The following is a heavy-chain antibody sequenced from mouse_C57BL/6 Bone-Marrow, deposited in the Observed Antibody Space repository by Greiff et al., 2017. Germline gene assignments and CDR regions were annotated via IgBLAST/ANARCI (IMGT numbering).Heavy chain of an antibody. Sequence: QVQLQQPVAELVKPGASVKLSCKASGYTFTSYWMHWVKQRPGQGLEWIGMIHPDSGSTNSTEKFKSKATLTVDNSSSTAYMQLSSLTSVDSAVYYDAGWLFLDWYFDVWGTGTTVTVSS. V-gene: IGHV1-64*01. CDR3: AGWLFLDWYFDV. CDR2: IHPDSGST. D-gene: IGHD2-2*01. J-gene: IGHJ1*03. CDR1: GYTFTSYW.